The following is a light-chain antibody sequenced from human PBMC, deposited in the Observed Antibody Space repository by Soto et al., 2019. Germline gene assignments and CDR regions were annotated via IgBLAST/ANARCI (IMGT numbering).Light chain of an antibody. CDR1: QSVSSNY. CDR3: QQYGSSPLT. V-gene: IGKV3-20*01. Sequence: EIVLTQSPGTLSLSAGERATLSCRASQSVSSNYFAWFQQRPGQAPRLLIYGVSTRATGTPDRFSGSGSGTDFTLTISSLEPEDFAVYYCQQYGSSPLTFGGGTKVDIK. J-gene: IGKJ4*01. CDR2: GVS.